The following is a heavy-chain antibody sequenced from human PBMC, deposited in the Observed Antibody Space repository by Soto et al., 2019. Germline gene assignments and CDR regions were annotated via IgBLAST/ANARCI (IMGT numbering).Heavy chain of an antibody. Sequence: ASVKVSCKASGYTFTGYYMHWVRQAPGQGLGWMGWINPNSGGTNYAQKFQGRVTMTRDTSISTAYMELSRLRSDDTAVYYCARTSYCTNGVCYRPFDPWGQGTLVTVSS. CDR3: ARTSYCTNGVCYRPFDP. J-gene: IGHJ5*02. CDR2: INPNSGGT. CDR1: GYTFTGYY. V-gene: IGHV1-2*02. D-gene: IGHD2-8*01.